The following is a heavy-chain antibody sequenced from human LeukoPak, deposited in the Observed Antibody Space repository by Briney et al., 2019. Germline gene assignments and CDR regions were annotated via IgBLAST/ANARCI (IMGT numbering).Heavy chain of an antibody. Sequence: GGSLRLSCAASGFTFSSYAMSWVRQAPGKGLEWVSAISGSGGSTYYADSVKGRFTISRDNSKNTLYLQMNSLRSEDAAVYYCAREDYDILTGYYGPSQGRGGANYWGQGTLVTVSS. V-gene: IGHV3-23*01. J-gene: IGHJ4*02. CDR1: GFTFSSYA. CDR2: ISGSGGST. CDR3: AREDYDILTGYYGPSQGRGGANY. D-gene: IGHD3-9*01.